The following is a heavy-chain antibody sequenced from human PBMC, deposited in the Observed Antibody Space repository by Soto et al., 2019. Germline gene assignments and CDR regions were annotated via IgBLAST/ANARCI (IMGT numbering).Heavy chain of an antibody. CDR1: GGTFSSYA. D-gene: IGHD3-9*01. V-gene: IGHV1-69*01. Sequence: QVQLVQSGAEVKKPGSSVKVSCKASGGTFSSYAISWVRQAPGQGLEWMGGIIPIFGTANYAQKFQGRVTITADESTSTAYMELSSLRSEDTAVYYCARVGPYYDILTGYSPYYYYYGMDVWGQGTTVTVSS. J-gene: IGHJ6*02. CDR2: IIPIFGTA. CDR3: ARVGPYYDILTGYSPYYYYYGMDV.